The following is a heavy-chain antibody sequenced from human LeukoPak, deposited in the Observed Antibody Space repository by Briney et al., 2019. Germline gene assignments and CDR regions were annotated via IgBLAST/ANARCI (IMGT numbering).Heavy chain of an antibody. CDR3: ARDLPRLAFYFDY. Sequence: GGSLRLSCTASGFTFHNYEMNWVRQAPGKGLECLAFIDARSTTIYYADSVKGRFTISRDNAKNSLYLQMNSLRAEDTAVYYCARDLPRLAFYFDYWGQGTLVNVSS. CDR1: GFTFHNYE. V-gene: IGHV3-48*03. CDR2: IDARSTTI. D-gene: IGHD1-1*01. J-gene: IGHJ4*02.